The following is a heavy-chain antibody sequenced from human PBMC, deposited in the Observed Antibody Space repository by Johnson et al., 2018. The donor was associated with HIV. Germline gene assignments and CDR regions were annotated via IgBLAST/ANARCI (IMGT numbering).Heavy chain of an antibody. D-gene: IGHD3-22*01. Sequence: MLLVESGGGLVKPGGSLRLSCAASGFTFSDYYMSWIRQAPGKGLEWVANIKQDGSEKYYVDSVKGRLTISRDNAKNSLYLQMNSLRAEDTAVYYCARDQDSSGYYYDAFDIWGQGTMVTVSS. CDR1: GFTFSDYY. V-gene: IGHV3-7*01. CDR2: IKQDGSEK. J-gene: IGHJ3*02. CDR3: ARDQDSSGYYYDAFDI.